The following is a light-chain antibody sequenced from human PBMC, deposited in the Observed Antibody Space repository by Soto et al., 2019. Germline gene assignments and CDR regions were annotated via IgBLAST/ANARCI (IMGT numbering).Light chain of an antibody. J-gene: IGKJ1*01. CDR2: DTS. V-gene: IGKV3-15*01. CDR1: QSVDIN. Sequence: EIVLTQSPATLSVSPGERVTLSCRASQSVDINLAWYQHKPGQTPRLLIYDTSTRATGVPARFSGSGSGTDFTLTISSLQSEDFAVYYCQQYNNWPWTFGQGTKVDIK. CDR3: QQYNNWPWT.